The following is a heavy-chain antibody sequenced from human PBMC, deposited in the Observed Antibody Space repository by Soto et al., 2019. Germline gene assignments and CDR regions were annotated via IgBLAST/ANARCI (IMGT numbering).Heavy chain of an antibody. CDR3: ARGPIVVVVAAQPSDNWFDP. CDR1: GGSISSGDYY. J-gene: IGHJ5*02. V-gene: IGHV4-30-4*01. CDR2: IYYSGST. Sequence: SEPLSLTCTVSGGSISSGDYYWSWIRQPPGKGLEWIGYIYYSGSTYYNPSLKSRVTISVDTSKNQFSLKLSSVTAADTAVYYCARGPIVVVVAAQPSDNWFDPWGQGTLVTV. D-gene: IGHD2-15*01.